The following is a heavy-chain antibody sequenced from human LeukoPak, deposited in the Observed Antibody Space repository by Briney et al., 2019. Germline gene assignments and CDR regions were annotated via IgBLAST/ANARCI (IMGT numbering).Heavy chain of an antibody. V-gene: IGHV3-7*01. CDR2: IRQDGSEA. J-gene: IGHJ4*02. CDR1: GFTFSNYW. CDR3: ARDFAAAVG. Sequence: GGSLRLSCAASGFTFSNYWVSWVRQAPGKGLEWVANIRQDGSEAYYVDSVRGRFIVSRDNAKDSVFLQMNSLRAEDTAVYYCARDFAAAVGWGQGTLVTVSS. D-gene: IGHD6-13*01.